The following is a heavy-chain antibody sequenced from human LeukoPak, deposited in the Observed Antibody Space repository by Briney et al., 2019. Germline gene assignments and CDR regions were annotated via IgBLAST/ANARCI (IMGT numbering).Heavy chain of an antibody. Sequence: SETLSLTCTVSGGSFSSYYWSRIRQPPGKGLEWLGYIYFSGSTNYNPSLKSRVTISVDTSKNQFSLKLTSVTAADTAVYYCAERGSGWYFHNWGQGTLVTVSS. CDR2: IYFSGST. D-gene: IGHD6-19*01. V-gene: IGHV4-59*12. CDR1: GGSFSSYY. J-gene: IGHJ4*02. CDR3: AERGSGWYFHN.